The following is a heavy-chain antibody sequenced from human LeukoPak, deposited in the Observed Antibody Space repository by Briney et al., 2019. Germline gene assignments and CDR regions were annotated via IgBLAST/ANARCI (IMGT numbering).Heavy chain of an antibody. J-gene: IGHJ3*02. Sequence: SETLSLTCAVYGGSFSGYYWSWIRQPPGKGLEWLGEINHSGGTNYNPSLKSRVTISVDTSKNQFSLKLSSVTAADTAVYYCATMARGAFDSWGQGTMVTVSS. V-gene: IGHV4-34*01. D-gene: IGHD3-10*01. CDR2: INHSGGT. CDR3: ATMARGAFDS. CDR1: GGSFSGYY.